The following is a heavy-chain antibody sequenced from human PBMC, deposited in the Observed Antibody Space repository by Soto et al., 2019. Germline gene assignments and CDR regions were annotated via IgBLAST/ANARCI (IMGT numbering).Heavy chain of an antibody. CDR1: GGSISSYY. V-gene: IGHV4-59*01. CDR2: IYYSGST. D-gene: IGHD4-17*01. Sequence: QVQLQESGPGLVKPSETLSLTCTVSGGSISSYYWSWIRQPPGKGLEWIGYIYYSGSTNYNPSLKSRVTISVDTSKNQFSLKLSSVTAADTAVYYCARDNGDCDYWGQGTLVTVSS. J-gene: IGHJ4*02. CDR3: ARDNGDCDY.